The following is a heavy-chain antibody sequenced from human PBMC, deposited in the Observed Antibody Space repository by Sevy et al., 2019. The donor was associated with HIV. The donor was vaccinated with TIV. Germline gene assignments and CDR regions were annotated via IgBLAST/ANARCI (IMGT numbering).Heavy chain of an antibody. CDR3: AKDRDVLLVPSTMRDEYPGYGMDV. CDR1: GYIFSSYG. CDR2: LSYDERNK. J-gene: IGHJ6*02. D-gene: IGHD2-2*01. V-gene: IGHV3-30*18. Sequence: GGSLRLSCAASGYIFSSYGIHWVRQAPGKGLEWVAFLSYDERNKYYADSVKGRFTISGNSSKNTFHLQMNNLRADDTAVYYCAKDRDVLLVPSTMRDEYPGYGMDVWGQGTTVTVSS.